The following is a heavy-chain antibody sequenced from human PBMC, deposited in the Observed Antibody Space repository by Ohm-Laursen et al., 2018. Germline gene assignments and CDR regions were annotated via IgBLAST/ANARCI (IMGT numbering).Heavy chain of an antibody. Sequence: SLRLSCTASGFIFSNYWMTWVRQAPGKGLEWVANIRKDGGETYYVDSVKGRFTISRDNAKNSLYLQMNSLRAEDTAVYYCARVSRGTLQSPWGQGTLVTVSS. CDR2: IRKDGGET. CDR3: ARVSRGTLQSP. J-gene: IGHJ5*02. CDR1: GFIFSNYW. V-gene: IGHV3-7*03. D-gene: IGHD5-24*01.